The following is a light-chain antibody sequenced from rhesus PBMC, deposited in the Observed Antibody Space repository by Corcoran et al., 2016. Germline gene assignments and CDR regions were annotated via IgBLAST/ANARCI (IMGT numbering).Light chain of an antibody. V-gene: IGKV1-22*01. CDR1: QSISSW. CDR2: KAS. J-gene: IGKJ3*01. Sequence: DIQMTQSPSSLSASVGDTVTITCRASQSISSWLDWSQQKPGKAPNLLIYKASSLQIGVPSRFSGSGSGTDFTLTIRSLQPEDVATYYCLQYSSSPFTFGPGTKVEI. CDR3: LQYSSSPFT.